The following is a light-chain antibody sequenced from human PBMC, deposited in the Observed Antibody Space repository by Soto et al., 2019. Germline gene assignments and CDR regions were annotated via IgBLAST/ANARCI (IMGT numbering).Light chain of an antibody. V-gene: IGLV1-40*01. CDR3: QSYDSSLSGWV. Sequence: QSALTQPPSVSGAPGQRVTISCTGSSSNIGAGYSVHWYQQHPGTAPKLLIFANSNRPSGVPDRFSGSNSGTSASLAITGLQAEDEADYYCQSYDSSLSGWVFAGGTKLTVL. J-gene: IGLJ3*02. CDR2: ANS. CDR1: SSNIGAGYS.